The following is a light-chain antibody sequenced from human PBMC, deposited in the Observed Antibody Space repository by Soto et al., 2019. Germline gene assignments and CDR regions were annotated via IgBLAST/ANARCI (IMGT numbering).Light chain of an antibody. CDR2: DAS. J-gene: IGKJ1*01. CDR1: QSVSGW. CDR3: QQYNSYPWT. V-gene: IGKV1-5*01. Sequence: DIQMTXSXXXXXPSXXXXVXGTFVASQSVSGWLAWYQQKPGEAPKLLIYDASALPRGVPSRFSGSGSGTKFTLTISSLQPDDFATYYCQQYNSYPWTFGQGTKVDIK.